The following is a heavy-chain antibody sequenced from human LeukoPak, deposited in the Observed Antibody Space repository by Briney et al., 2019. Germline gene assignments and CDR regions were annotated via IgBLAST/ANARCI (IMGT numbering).Heavy chain of an antibody. CDR2: IKDDGRMT. D-gene: IGHD6-13*01. CDR1: GFTFSNYW. J-gene: IGHJ4*02. V-gene: IGHV3-74*01. CDR3: AKGGIAAEELDY. Sequence: GGSLRLSCAASGFTFSNYWMHWVRHVPGKGLVWVSRIKDDGRMTDYADSVKGRFTISRDNAKNTLYLQMNSLRAEDTAVYYCAKGGIAAEELDYWGQGTLVTVSS.